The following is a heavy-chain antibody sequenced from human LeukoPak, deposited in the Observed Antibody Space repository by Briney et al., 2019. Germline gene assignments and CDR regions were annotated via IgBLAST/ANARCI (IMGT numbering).Heavy chain of an antibody. D-gene: IGHD3-22*01. Sequence: GGSLRLSCAASGFTFSSYAMSWVRQAPGKGLEWVSAISGSGGSTYYADSVKGRFTISRDNSKNTLYLQMNSLRAEDTAVYYCAKVLLGDYYDSSGYFDYWGQGTLVTVSS. CDR1: GFTFSSYA. CDR3: AKVLLGDYYDSSGYFDY. J-gene: IGHJ4*02. V-gene: IGHV3-23*01. CDR2: ISGSGGST.